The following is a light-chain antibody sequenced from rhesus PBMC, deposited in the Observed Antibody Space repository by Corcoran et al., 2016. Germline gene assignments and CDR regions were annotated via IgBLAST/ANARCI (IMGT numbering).Light chain of an antibody. CDR1: QGISIW. V-gene: IGKV1-22*01. CDR2: KAS. Sequence: DIQMTQSPSSLSASVGDTVTISCRASQGISIWLAWYQQKPGKAPKLLIYKASNLQSGVPSRFSGSGSGTDFTLTISSLQSEDFATYYCQQYSSRPLTFGRGTKVELK. J-gene: IGKJ4*01. CDR3: QQYSSRPLT.